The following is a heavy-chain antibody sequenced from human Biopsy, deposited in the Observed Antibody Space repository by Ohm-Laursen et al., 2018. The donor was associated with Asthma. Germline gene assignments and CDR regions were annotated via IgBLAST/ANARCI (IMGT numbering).Heavy chain of an antibody. CDR2: ISYSGST. J-gene: IGHJ4*02. D-gene: IGHD5-18*01. CDR1: GGSVSSGSHY. Sequence: SETLSLTCTVSGGSVSSGSHYWSWIRQPPGKGLEWIGYISYSGSTNYNPSLKSRVTISVDMSKNQFSLKLSSVTAADTAVYYCARDFVDSAMDYFDYWGQGTLVTVSS. V-gene: IGHV4-61*01. CDR3: ARDFVDSAMDYFDY.